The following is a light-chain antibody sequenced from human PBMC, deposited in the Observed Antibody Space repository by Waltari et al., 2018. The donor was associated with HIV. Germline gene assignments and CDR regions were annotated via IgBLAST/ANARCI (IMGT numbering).Light chain of an antibody. CDR1: DSLIYSDGNTY. CDR3: MQTTRWPWT. CDR2: KVS. J-gene: IGKJ1*01. Sequence: DVVMTQSPLSLSVSLGQLASIPCRSRDSLIYSDGNTYWNWLQQRPGQSPRRLIYKVSIRDSGVPDRFSGSGSGPDFTLRISKVEAEDVGIYYCMQTTRWPWTVGQGT. V-gene: IGKV2-30*01.